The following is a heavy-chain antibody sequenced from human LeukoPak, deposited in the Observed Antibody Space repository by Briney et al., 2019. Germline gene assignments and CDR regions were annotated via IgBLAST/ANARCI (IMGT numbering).Heavy chain of an antibody. J-gene: IGHJ3*02. CDR1: GYSFTSYW. Sequence: GESLRISCKVSGYSFTSYWINWVRQMPGKGLEWMGRIDPSDSYTNYSPSFQGHVTISADKSISTAYLQWSSLKASDTAIYYCARRGEWLSYDNTGTNAFDIWGQGTLVTVSS. D-gene: IGHD3-3*01. CDR3: ARRGEWLSYDNTGTNAFDI. CDR2: IDPSDSYT. V-gene: IGHV5-10-1*01.